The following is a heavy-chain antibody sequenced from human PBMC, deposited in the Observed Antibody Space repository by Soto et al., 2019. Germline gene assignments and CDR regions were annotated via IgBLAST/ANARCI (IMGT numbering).Heavy chain of an antibody. CDR1: GGSINSDDHY. Sequence: QVQVQESGPGLVKPSQTLSLTCSVSGGSINSDDHYWTWIRQTPGKGLEWIGSSYYSGTTNYNPSLQRRITVSIDTSNNQFSLNLTSVTASDTALYSCARQRRGGYWFAPWGQGTPVTVSS. J-gene: IGHJ5*02. CDR2: SYYSGTT. V-gene: IGHV4-30-4*01. CDR3: ARQRRGGYWFAP.